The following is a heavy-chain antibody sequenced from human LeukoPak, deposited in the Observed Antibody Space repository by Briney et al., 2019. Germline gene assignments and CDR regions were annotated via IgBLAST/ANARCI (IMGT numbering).Heavy chain of an antibody. D-gene: IGHD6-13*01. Sequence: ASVKVSCKASGYTFTSYGISWVRQAPGQGLEWMGWISVYNGNTNYAQKLQGRVTMTTDTSTSTAYMELRSLRSDDTAVYYCARRPRAAAGNDAFDIWGQGTMVTVSS. CDR1: GYTFTSYG. V-gene: IGHV1-18*01. CDR2: ISVYNGNT. J-gene: IGHJ3*02. CDR3: ARRPRAAAGNDAFDI.